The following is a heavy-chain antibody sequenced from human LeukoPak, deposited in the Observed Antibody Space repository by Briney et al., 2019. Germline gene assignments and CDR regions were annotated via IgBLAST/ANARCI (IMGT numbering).Heavy chain of an antibody. V-gene: IGHV4-59*08. J-gene: IGHJ4*02. Sequence: GSLRLSCAASGFTFSTYAMSWVRQAPGKGLEWIGYIYYSGSTNYNPSLKSRVTISVDTSKNQFSLKLSSVTAADTAVYYCARLGGLDYGDYRVIDWGQGTLVTVSS. CDR3: ARLGGLDYGDYRVID. CDR2: IYYSGST. D-gene: IGHD4-17*01. CDR1: GFTFSTYA.